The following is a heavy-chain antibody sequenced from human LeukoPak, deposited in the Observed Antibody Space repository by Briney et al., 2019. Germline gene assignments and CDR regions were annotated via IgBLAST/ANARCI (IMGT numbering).Heavy chain of an antibody. CDR2: INPSGGST. V-gene: IGHV1-46*01. J-gene: IGHJ4*02. CDR1: GYTFTYYY. CDR3: ARKAGGSYRLDY. Sequence: GASVKVSCKASGYTFTYYYMHWVRQAPGQGLEWMGIINPSGGSTSYAQKFQGRVTTTRDTSTSTVYMELSSLRSEDTAVYYCARKAGGSYRLDYWGQGTLVTVSS. D-gene: IGHD1-26*01.